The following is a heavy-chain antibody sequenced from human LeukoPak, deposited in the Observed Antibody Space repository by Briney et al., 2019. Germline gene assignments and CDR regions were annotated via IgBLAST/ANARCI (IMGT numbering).Heavy chain of an antibody. CDR1: GFTFTNYA. Sequence: GGSLRLSCAASGFTFTNYAMTWVRQAPGKGLEWVAATVGIGPDTYHADSVKGRFTISRDNSKNILYLQMNSLRAEDTAVYYCARRWWEYSGSYDRLDYWGQGTLVTVSS. CDR2: TVGIGPDT. V-gene: IGHV3-23*01. CDR3: ARRWWEYSGSYDRLDY. D-gene: IGHD1-26*01. J-gene: IGHJ4*02.